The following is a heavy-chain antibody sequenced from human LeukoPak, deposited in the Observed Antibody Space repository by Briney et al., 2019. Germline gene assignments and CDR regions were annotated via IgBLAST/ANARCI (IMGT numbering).Heavy chain of an antibody. CDR2: FYYSGST. CDR1: GGSISSYY. D-gene: IGHD3-22*01. Sequence: PSETLSLTCTVSGGSISSYYWSWIRQPPGKGLEWIGYFYYSGSTNYNPSLKSRVTISVDTSKNQFSLKLSSVTAADTAVYYCARGYRYYYDSSGLYYFDYWGQGTLVTVSS. CDR3: ARGYRYYYDSSGLYYFDY. V-gene: IGHV4-59*01. J-gene: IGHJ4*02.